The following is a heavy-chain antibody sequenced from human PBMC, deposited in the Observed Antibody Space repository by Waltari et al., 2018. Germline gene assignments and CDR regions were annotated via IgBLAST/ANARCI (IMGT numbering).Heavy chain of an antibody. CDR3: ARGRGHYYGSGSWDYYYYYYMDV. D-gene: IGHD3-10*01. J-gene: IGHJ6*03. CDR2: INHSGST. CDR1: GGSFSGYY. V-gene: IGHV4-34*01. Sequence: QVQLQQWGAGLLKPSETLSLTCAVYGGSFSGYYWSWIRQPPGKGLEWIGEINHSGSTNYNPSLKSRVTISVDPSKNQFSLKLSSVTAADTAVYYCARGRGHYYGSGSWDYYYYYYMDVWGKGTTVTVSS.